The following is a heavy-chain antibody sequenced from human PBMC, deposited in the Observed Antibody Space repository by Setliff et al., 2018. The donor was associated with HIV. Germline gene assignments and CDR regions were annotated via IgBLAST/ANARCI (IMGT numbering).Heavy chain of an antibody. D-gene: IGHD2-15*01. V-gene: IGHV4-4*07. Sequence: PSETLSLTCTVSGDSIRSHYWSWIRQPAGKGLEWIGHLYIRTGTTNYSPSLKGRVTISLDTSNNQFSLSLSSVTASDTAVYFCARSQETSVAATEIWGQGTMVTVSS. CDR1: GDSIRSHY. CDR2: LYIRTGTT. J-gene: IGHJ3*02. CDR3: ARSQETSVAATEI.